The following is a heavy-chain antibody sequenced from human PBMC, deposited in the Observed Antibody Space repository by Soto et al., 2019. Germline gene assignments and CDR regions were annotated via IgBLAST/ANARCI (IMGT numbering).Heavy chain of an antibody. V-gene: IGHV4-31*03. CDR1: GGSISSGGYY. J-gene: IGHJ3*02. CDR3: ARDSPEYYYGSGSYSAFAFDI. D-gene: IGHD3-10*01. CDR2: IYCSGST. Sequence: SETLSLTCTVSGGSISSGGYYWSWIRQHPGKGLEWIGYIYCSGSTYYNPSLKSRVTITVDTYKNPFSLKLSSVTAADTAVYYCARDSPEYYYGSGSYSAFAFDIWGQGTMVTVSS.